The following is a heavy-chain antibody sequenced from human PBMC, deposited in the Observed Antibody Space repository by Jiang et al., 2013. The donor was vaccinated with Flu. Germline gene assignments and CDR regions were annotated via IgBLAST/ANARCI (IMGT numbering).Heavy chain of an antibody. D-gene: IGHD5-24*01. CDR2: THFGYSDT. J-gene: IGHJ4*02. Sequence: CEGSGNRFMNYWIGWVRQTPGEGLEWMAITHFGYSDTRYSPSFQGQVTLSADKSINTAYLQWSRLQASDTAMYYCALAIDGNFYFDYWGQGTLVTVSS. V-gene: IGHV5-51*01. CDR3: ALAIDGNFYFDY. CDR1: GNRFMNYW.